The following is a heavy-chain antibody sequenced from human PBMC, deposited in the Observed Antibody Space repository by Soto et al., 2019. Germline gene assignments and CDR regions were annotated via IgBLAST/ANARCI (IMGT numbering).Heavy chain of an antibody. J-gene: IGHJ4*02. CDR3: ARGSGSDGFDY. D-gene: IGHD1-26*01. V-gene: IGHV3-13*01. CDR2: IGTAGDT. Sequence: GSLRLSCAASGFTFSSYDMHWVRQATGKGLEWVSAIGTAGDTYYPGSVKGRFTISRENAKNSLYLQMNSPRAGDTAVYYCARGSGSDGFDYWGQGTLVTVSS. CDR1: GFTFSSYD.